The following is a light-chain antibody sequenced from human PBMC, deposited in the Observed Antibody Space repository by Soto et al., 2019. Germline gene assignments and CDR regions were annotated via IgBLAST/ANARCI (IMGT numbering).Light chain of an antibody. V-gene: IGKV3-11*01. CDR1: QSVSYY. Sequence: VLTQSPATLSLSPGERATLSCRASQSVSYYLAWYQQKPAQAPRLLIYDASNRAAGIPARFSGSGSGTDFTLTISGLEPEDFAIYYCQQRLHWPPVTFGQGTRLEIK. J-gene: IGKJ5*01. CDR3: QQRLHWPPVT. CDR2: DAS.